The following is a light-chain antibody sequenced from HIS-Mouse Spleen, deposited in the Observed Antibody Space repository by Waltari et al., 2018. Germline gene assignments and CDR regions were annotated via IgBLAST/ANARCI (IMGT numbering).Light chain of an antibody. Sequence: MVMTQSPDSLAGSLGERATINCKSSQSVLYSSNNKNYLAWYQQKPGHPPKLLIYWASTRESGVPDRFSGSESGTDFTLAISRLQAEDVAVYYCQQYDSTPWTFGQGTKVEIK. CDR3: QQYDSTPWT. CDR2: WAS. J-gene: IGKJ1*01. V-gene: IGKV4-1*01. CDR1: QSVLYSSNNKNY.